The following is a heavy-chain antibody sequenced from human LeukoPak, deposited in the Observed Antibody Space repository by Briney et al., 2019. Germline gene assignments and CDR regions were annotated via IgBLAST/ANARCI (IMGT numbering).Heavy chain of an antibody. D-gene: IGHD1-26*01. V-gene: IGHV3-53*01. CDR1: GFTVSSNY. CDR2: IYSGGST. Sequence: PGGSLRLSCAASGFTVSSNYMSWVRQAPGKGREWVSVIYSGGSTYYADSVKGRFTISRDNSKNTLYLQMNSLRAEDTAVYYCARAGIVGATKASRAFDIWGQGTMVTVSS. J-gene: IGHJ3*02. CDR3: ARAGIVGATKASRAFDI.